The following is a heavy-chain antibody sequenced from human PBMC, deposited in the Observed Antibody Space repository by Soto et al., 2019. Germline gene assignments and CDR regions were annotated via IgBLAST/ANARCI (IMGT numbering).Heavy chain of an antibody. CDR3: ARQVGYGDYYYYYMDV. Sequence: ASVKVSCKASGYNFTSYAMHWVRQAPGQRLEWMGWVNAGNGNTKYSQKFQGRVTITRDTSASTAYMELSSLRSEDTAVYYCARQVGYGDYYYYYMDVWGKGTTVTVSS. D-gene: IGHD4-17*01. J-gene: IGHJ6*03. CDR1: GYNFTSYA. CDR2: VNAGNGNT. V-gene: IGHV1-3*01.